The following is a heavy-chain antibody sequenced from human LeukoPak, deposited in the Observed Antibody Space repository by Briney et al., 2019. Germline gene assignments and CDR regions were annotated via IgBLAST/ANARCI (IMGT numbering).Heavy chain of an antibody. D-gene: IGHD1-1*01. CDR2: TRNKANSYTT. CDR3: ARAAPGTADAFDI. J-gene: IGHJ3*02. V-gene: IGHV3-72*01. Sequence: PGGSLRLSCAASGFTFSDHYMDWVRQAPGKGLEWVGRTRNKANSYTTEYAASVKGRSTISRDDSKNSLYLQMNSLKTEDTAVYYCARAAPGTADAFDIWGKGTMVTVSS. CDR1: GFTFSDHY.